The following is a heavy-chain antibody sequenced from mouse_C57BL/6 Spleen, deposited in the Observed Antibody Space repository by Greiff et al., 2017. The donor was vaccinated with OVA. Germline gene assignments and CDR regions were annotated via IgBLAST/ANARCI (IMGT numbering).Heavy chain of an antibody. J-gene: IGHJ4*01. V-gene: IGHV1-54*01. CDR1: GYAFTNYL. Sequence: QVQLKESGAELVRPGTSVKVSCKASGYAFTNYLIEWVKQRPGQGLEWIGVINPGSGGTNYNEKFKGKATLTADKSSSTAYMQLSSLTSEDSAVYFCARPDSPFLSMDYWGQGTSVTVSS. D-gene: IGHD3-2*01. CDR3: ARPDSPFLSMDY. CDR2: INPGSGGT.